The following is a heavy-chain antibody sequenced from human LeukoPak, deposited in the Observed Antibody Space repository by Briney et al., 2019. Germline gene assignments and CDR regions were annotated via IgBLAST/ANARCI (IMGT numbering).Heavy chain of an antibody. CDR3: ARDRTMVRGHNAFDI. Sequence: GGSLRLSCAVSGFIVSDNYMSWVRQAPGKGLEWVSLIYSGGSTYYADSVKGRFTISRDNSKNTLYLHMNSLRAEDTAVYYCARDRTMVRGHNAFDIWGQGTMVTVSS. D-gene: IGHD3-10*01. J-gene: IGHJ3*02. CDR1: GFIVSDNY. V-gene: IGHV3-53*01. CDR2: IYSGGST.